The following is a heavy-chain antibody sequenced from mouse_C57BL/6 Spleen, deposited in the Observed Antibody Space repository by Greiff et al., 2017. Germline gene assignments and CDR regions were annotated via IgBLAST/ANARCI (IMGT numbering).Heavy chain of an antibody. V-gene: IGHV5-17*01. CDR1: GFTFSDYG. D-gene: IGHD2-3*01. CDR2: ISSGSSTN. Sequence: VQLKESGGGLVKPGGSLKLSCAASGFTFSDYGMHWVRQAPEKGLEWVAYISSGSSTNYYADTVQGRFTISRDNAKNTLFLQLSSLRSEDTAMYYCASYDDDYAMDYWGQGTSVTVSS. CDR3: ASYDDDYAMDY. J-gene: IGHJ4*01.